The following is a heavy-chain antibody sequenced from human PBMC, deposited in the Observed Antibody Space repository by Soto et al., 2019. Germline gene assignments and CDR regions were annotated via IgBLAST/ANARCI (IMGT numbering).Heavy chain of an antibody. CDR3: ATPGELDLDLFDY. J-gene: IGHJ4*02. V-gene: IGHV3-74*01. D-gene: IGHD3-10*01. CDR1: GFTFSSYW. CDR2: INSDGSST. Sequence: GGSLRLSCAASGFTFSSYWMHWVRQAPGKGLVWVSRINSDGSSTSYADSVKGRFTISRDNAKNTLYLQMNSLRAEDTAVYYCATPGELDLDLFDYWGQGTLVTVSS.